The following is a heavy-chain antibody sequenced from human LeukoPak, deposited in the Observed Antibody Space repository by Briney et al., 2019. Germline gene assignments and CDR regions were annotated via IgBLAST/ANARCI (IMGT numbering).Heavy chain of an antibody. CDR2: INHTSGAT. Sequence: AAVKVSCKAGSYTFTTYYMHWLRQAPRQELEWMGWINHTSGATTNSQKFQGGLTMTRDTPISRTSTQLSRLRSDDTAVYYCARGGSGYYYSFDYWGQGTLVTVSS. CDR1: SYTFTTYY. J-gene: IGHJ4*02. V-gene: IGHV1-2*02. CDR3: ARGGSGYYYSFDY. D-gene: IGHD3-22*01.